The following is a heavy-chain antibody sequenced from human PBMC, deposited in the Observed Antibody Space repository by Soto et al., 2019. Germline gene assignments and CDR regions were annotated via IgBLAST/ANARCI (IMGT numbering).Heavy chain of an antibody. CDR3: ARGWYGDSSWDY. CDR2: IYYSGST. V-gene: IGHV4-59*01. CDR1: GGSISSYY. Sequence: PSETLSLTCTVTGGSISSYYWSWIRQPPGKGLEWIGYIYYSGSTNYNPSLKSRVTISVDTSKNQFSLKLSSVTAADTAVYYCARGWYGDSSWDYWGQGTLVTVS. D-gene: IGHD2-21*02. J-gene: IGHJ4*02.